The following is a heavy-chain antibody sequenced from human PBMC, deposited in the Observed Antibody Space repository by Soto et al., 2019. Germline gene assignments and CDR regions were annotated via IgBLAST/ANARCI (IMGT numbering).Heavy chain of an antibody. CDR2: ISSTTNYI. J-gene: IGHJ4*02. Sequence: PRLSCAASGFTCTRYSMNWVRQAPGKGREWVSSISSTTNYIYYADSMKGRFTVSRDNAKNSVYLEMNSLSAEDTAVYYCARESEDLTSNFDYWVQGTLVTVSS. V-gene: IGHV3-21*01. CDR3: ARESEDLTSNFDY. CDR1: GFTCTRYS.